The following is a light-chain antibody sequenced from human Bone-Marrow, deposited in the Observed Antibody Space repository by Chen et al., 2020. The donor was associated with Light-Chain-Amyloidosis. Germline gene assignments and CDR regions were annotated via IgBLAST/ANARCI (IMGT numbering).Light chain of an antibody. Sequence: QSALTPPASVSGSPGQSITISCTGTSGDVGNYNYVSWYQQDPGQAPKVMIYAVSNRPSGVSKRFSGAKSCNTASLTISRLQAEEEAAYYCRSFTSSSSYVFGPGTKGTV. CDR3: RSFTSSSSYV. CDR1: SGDVGNYNY. J-gene: IGLJ1*01. CDR2: AVS. V-gene: IGLV2-14*01.